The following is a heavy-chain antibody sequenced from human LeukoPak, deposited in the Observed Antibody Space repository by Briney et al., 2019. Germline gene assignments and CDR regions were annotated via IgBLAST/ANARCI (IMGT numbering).Heavy chain of an antibody. D-gene: IGHD1-14*01. J-gene: IGHJ4*02. Sequence: NPSETLSLTCTVSGGSISSSSYYWGWIRQPPGKGLEWIGSIYHSGGTYYNPSLKSRVTMSLDRSKNQFSLKLSSVTAADTAVYYCAREVWSNHIDYWGQGTLLTVSS. V-gene: IGHV4-39*07. CDR2: IYHSGGT. CDR1: GGSISSSSYY. CDR3: AREVWSNHIDY.